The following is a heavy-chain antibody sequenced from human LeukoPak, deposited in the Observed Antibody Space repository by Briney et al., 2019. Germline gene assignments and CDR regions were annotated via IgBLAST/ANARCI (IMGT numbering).Heavy chain of an antibody. CDR2: IYYSGST. Sequence: PSETLPLTCTVSGGSISRYYWSWIRQPPGKGLEWIGYIYYSGSTNYNPSLKSRVTISVDTSNNQFSLKLSSVTAADTAVYYCARGSGSGSYFDYWGQGTLVTVSS. V-gene: IGHV4-59*01. D-gene: IGHD3-10*01. CDR1: GGSISRYY. J-gene: IGHJ4*02. CDR3: ARGSGSGSYFDY.